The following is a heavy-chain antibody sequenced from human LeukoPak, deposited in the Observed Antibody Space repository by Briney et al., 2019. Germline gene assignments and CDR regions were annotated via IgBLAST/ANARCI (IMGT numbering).Heavy chain of an antibody. CDR1: GFSFSSYT. Sequence: PGGSLRLSCAASGFSFSSYTMSWVRQAPGKGLEWVSGISDRGSTTYYAASVKGRFTISRDNSKNTLYLQMNSLRAEDTAVYYCARGPGGGDLWFDYWGQGTLVTVSS. CDR3: ARGPGGGDLWFDY. CDR2: ISDRGSTT. D-gene: IGHD2-21*02. V-gene: IGHV3-23*01. J-gene: IGHJ4*02.